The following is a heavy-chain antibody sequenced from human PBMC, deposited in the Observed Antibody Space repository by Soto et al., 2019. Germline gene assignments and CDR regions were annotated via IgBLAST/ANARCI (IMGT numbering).Heavy chain of an antibody. CDR1: GDSVSSNSAA. J-gene: IGHJ6*02. V-gene: IGHV6-1*01. D-gene: IGHD3-10*01. CDR2: TYYRSKWYN. Sequence: PSPTLSLTCAISGDSVSSNSAAWNWIRQSPSRGLEWLGRTYYRSKWYNDYAVSVKSRITINPDTSKNQFSLQLNSVTPEDTAVYYCARDGRWLGPYYYYGMDVWGQGTTGTVSS. CDR3: ARDGRWLGPYYYYGMDV.